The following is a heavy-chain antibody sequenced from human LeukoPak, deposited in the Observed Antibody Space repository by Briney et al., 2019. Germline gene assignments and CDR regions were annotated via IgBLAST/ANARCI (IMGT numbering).Heavy chain of an antibody. J-gene: IGHJ4*02. CDR3: ARDNDYDILTGYYRGGYHDY. D-gene: IGHD3-9*01. V-gene: IGHV3-7*01. Sequence: GGSLRLSCAASGFTFSTYWMNWVRQAPGKGLEWLANINQDGNDKYYVDSVRGRFTISRDNAKNSLYLQMNSLRAEDTAVYYCARDNDYDILTGYYRGGYHDYWGQGTLVTVSS. CDR1: GFTFSTYW. CDR2: INQDGNDK.